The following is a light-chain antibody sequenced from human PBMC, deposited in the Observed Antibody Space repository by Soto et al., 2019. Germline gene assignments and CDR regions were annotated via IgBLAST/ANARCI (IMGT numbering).Light chain of an antibody. Sequence: QSALTQPRSVSGSPGQSVTISCTGTSSDVGGYNYVSWYQQHPGKAPKLMIYDVSKRPSGVPDRFSGSKSGNTASLTISGLRAEDEADYYCCSYAGSYTSLYVFGTGTKLTVL. CDR3: CSYAGSYTSLYV. J-gene: IGLJ1*01. V-gene: IGLV2-11*01. CDR2: DVS. CDR1: SSDVGGYNY.